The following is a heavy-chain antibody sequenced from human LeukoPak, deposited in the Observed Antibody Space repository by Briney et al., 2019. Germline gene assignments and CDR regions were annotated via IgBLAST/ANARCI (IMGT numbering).Heavy chain of an antibody. Sequence: SETLSLTCAVYGGSFSGYYWSWIRQPPGKGLGWIGEINHSGSTNYNPSLKSRVTISVDTSKNQFSLKLSSVTAADTAVYYCARGNGQGYYFDYWGQGTLVTVSS. CDR3: ARGNGQGYYFDY. J-gene: IGHJ4*02. CDR1: GGSFSGYY. D-gene: IGHD6-13*01. V-gene: IGHV4-34*01. CDR2: INHSGST.